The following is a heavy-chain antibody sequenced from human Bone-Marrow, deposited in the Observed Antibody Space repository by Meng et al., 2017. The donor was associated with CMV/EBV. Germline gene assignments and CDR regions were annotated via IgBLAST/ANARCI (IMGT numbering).Heavy chain of an antibody. J-gene: IGHJ6*02. Sequence: GGSLRLSCAASGFTFDDYGMSWVRQAPGKGLEWVSGINWNGGSTGYADSVKGRFTISRDNAKNSLYLQMNSLRAEDTAVYYCAKDKNIVVVPAAREPYYYYGMDVWGQGTTVTVSS. CDR3: AKDKNIVVVPAAREPYYYYGMDV. V-gene: IGHV3-20*04. D-gene: IGHD2-2*01. CDR2: INWNGGST. CDR1: GFTFDDYG.